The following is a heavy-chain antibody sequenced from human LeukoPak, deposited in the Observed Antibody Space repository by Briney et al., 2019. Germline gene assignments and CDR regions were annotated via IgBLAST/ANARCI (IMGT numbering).Heavy chain of an antibody. D-gene: IGHD1-26*01. V-gene: IGHV3-13*01. Sequence: SAIGTAGDTYYPGSVKGRFTISRENAKNSLYLQMNSLRAEDTAVYYCARELVGTGAFDIWGQGTMVTVSS. CDR3: ARELVGTGAFDI. CDR2: IGTAGDT. J-gene: IGHJ3*02.